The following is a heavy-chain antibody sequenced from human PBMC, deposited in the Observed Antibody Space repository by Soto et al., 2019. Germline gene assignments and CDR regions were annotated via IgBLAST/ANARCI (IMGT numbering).Heavy chain of an antibody. J-gene: IGHJ4*01. CDR2: ISGSGRDT. V-gene: IGHV3-23*01. CDR1: GFTFSNYA. Sequence: SLRLSCEASGFTFSNYAMSWVRQAPGKGLEWVSGISGSGRDTYYADSVKGRLTISRDNAKNTLFLQMNSLRAEDAASYYCAKEPLEEVGKFFEFWGHGILATVYS. D-gene: IGHD6-13*01. CDR3: AKEPLEEVGKFFEF.